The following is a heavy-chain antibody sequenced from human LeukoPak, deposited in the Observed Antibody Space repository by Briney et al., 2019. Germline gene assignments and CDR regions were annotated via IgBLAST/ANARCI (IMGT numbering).Heavy chain of an antibody. CDR2: INPDGSEK. V-gene: IGHV3-7*02. CDR1: GFTFSSYW. CDR3: ARGQYYSIY. Sequence: GGSLRLSCTASGFTFSSYWMTWVRQAPGKGLEWVANINPDGSEKDYVDSVKGRFTISRANAKNSLDLQMSNLRAEDTAVYFCARGQYYSIYWGLRTIVTASS. J-gene: IGHJ4*02.